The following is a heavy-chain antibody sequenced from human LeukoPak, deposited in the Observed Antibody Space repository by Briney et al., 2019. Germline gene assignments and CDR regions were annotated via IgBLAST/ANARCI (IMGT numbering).Heavy chain of an antibody. D-gene: IGHD3-10*01. V-gene: IGHV1-18*01. CDR1: GYTFTSYG. CDR2: ISVYNGNT. CDR3: ARAQTTGFGESIDY. Sequence: EASVKVSCKTSGYTFTSYGVSWVRQAPGQGLEWMGWISVYNGNTIYAEKLQGRVTVTTDTSTTTAYMELRSLRSDDTAVYYCARAQTTGFGESIDYWGQGTLVTVSS. J-gene: IGHJ4*02.